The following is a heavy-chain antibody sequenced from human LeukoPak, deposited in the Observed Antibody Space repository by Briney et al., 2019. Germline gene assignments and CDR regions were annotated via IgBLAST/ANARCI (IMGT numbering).Heavy chain of an antibody. CDR1: GFTFSSYS. D-gene: IGHD3-3*01. V-gene: IGHV3-48*01. J-gene: IGHJ3*02. Sequence: GGSLRLSCAASGFTFSSYSMNWVRQAPGKGLEWVSYISSSSSTIYYADSVKGRFTISRDNAKNSLYLQMNSLRAEDTAVYYCARSSITIFGVPDAFDIWGQGTMVTVSS. CDR3: ARSSITIFGVPDAFDI. CDR2: ISSSSSTI.